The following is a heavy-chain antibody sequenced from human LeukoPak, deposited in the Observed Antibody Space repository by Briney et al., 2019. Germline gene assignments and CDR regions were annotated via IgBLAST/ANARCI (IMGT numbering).Heavy chain of an antibody. CDR3: ARDGEYSGSYYDY. CDR2: INAGNGNT. J-gene: IGHJ4*02. Sequence: GASVKVSCKASGYIFTSFYMHWVRQAPGQRLEWMGWINAGNGNTKYSQKFQGRVTITRDTSASTAYMELSSLRSEDTAVYYCARDGEYSGSYYDYWGQGTLVTVSS. CDR1: GYIFTSFY. D-gene: IGHD1-26*01. V-gene: IGHV1-3*01.